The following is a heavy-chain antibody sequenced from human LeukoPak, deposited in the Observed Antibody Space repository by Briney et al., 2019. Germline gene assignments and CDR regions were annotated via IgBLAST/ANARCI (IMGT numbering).Heavy chain of an antibody. CDR2: ISGSGGST. CDR3: ARDDAFDI. V-gene: IGHV3-23*01. Sequence: PGGSLRLSCAASGFTFSSYAMSWVRQAPGKGLEWVSAISGSGGSTYYADSVKGRFSISRDNAKNSLYLQMNSLRAEDTAVYYCARDDAFDIWGQGTMVTVSS. CDR1: GFTFSSYA. J-gene: IGHJ3*02.